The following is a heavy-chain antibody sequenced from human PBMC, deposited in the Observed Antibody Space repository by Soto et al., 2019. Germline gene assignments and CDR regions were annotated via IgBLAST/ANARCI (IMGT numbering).Heavy chain of an antibody. CDR1: GGSISSSSYY. J-gene: IGHJ4*02. V-gene: IGHV4-39*01. D-gene: IGHD3-16*01. CDR2: IYYSGST. Sequence: SETRSLTCTVSGGSISSSSYYWGWIRQPPGKGLEWIGSIYYSGSTYYNPSLKSRVTISVDTSKNQFSLKLSSVTAADTAVYYCARHGGASWGPFDYWGQGTLVPVSS. CDR3: ARHGGASWGPFDY.